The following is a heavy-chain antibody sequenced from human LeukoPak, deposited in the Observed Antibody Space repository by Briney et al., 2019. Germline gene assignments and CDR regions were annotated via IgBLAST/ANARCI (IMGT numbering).Heavy chain of an antibody. J-gene: IGHJ4*02. CDR2: IKEDGSED. CDR3: VREYYYNSSGYRALRY. CDR1: GFTFSNFW. D-gene: IGHD3-22*01. Sequence: PGGSLRLSCTGSGFTFSNFWMSWVRQAPGKGLEWVAYIKEDGSEDHFVDSVKGRFTISRDNAKNSLYLQMSSLRAEDTAVYYCVREYYYNSSGYRALRYWGQGTLVTVSS. V-gene: IGHV3-7*01.